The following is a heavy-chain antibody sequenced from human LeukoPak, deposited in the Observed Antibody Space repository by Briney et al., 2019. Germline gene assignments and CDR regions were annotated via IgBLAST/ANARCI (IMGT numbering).Heavy chain of an antibody. V-gene: IGHV3-23*01. D-gene: IGHD3-3*01. CDR1: GFTFSSYA. Sequence: PGGSLRLSCAASGFTFSSYAMSRVRQAPGKGLEWVSAISGSGGSTYYADSVKGRFTISRDNSKNTLYLQMNSLRAEDTAVYYCAKRHEERIFGVSYPHYWGQGTLVTVSS. CDR3: AKRHEERIFGVSYPHY. J-gene: IGHJ4*02. CDR2: ISGSGGST.